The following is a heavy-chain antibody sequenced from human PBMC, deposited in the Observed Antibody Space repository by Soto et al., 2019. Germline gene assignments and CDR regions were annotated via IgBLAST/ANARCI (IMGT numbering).Heavy chain of an antibody. Sequence: KSSETLSLTCTVSGGSISSGDYYWSWIRQPPGKGLEWIGYIYYSGSTYYNPSLKSRVTISVDTSKNQFSLKLSSVTAADTAVYYCARAPGYSYPTDYWGQGTLVTVSS. J-gene: IGHJ4*02. D-gene: IGHD5-18*01. CDR3: ARAPGYSYPTDY. CDR2: IYYSGST. CDR1: GGSISSGDYY. V-gene: IGHV4-30-4*01.